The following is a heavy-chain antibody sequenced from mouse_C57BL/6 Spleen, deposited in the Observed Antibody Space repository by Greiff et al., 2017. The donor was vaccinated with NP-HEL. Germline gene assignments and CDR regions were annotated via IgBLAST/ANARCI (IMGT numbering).Heavy chain of an antibody. CDR1: GYTFTSYG. Sequence: QVQLQQSGAELARPGASVKLSCKASGYTFTSYGISWVKQRTGQGLEWIGEIYPRSGNTYYNDKFKGKATLTADKSSSTAYMELRSLTSEDSAVYFCARGDYGSSLGAMDYWGQGTSVTVSS. CDR2: IYPRSGNT. D-gene: IGHD1-1*01. V-gene: IGHV1-81*01. J-gene: IGHJ4*01. CDR3: ARGDYGSSLGAMDY.